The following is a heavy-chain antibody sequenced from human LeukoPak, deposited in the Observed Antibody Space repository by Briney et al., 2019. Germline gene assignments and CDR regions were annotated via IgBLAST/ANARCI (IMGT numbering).Heavy chain of an antibody. CDR2: ISRNNGAT. V-gene: IGHV3-48*04. J-gene: IGHJ5*02. Sequence: GGSLRLSCAASGFTFSLYSMNWVRRIPGKGLKWLAYISRNNGATYCADSVKGRFSISRDNAKNSLYLQMNSLRAEDTAVYYCARAVASNWFDPWGQGTLVTVSS. CDR1: GFTFSLYS. CDR3: ARAVASNWFDP. D-gene: IGHD6-19*01.